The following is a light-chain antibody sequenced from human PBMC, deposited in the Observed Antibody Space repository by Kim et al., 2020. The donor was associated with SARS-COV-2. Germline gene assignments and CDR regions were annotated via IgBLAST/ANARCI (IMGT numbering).Light chain of an antibody. CDR2: YDS. CDR3: QVWDISSDHPV. CDR1: NIGSIS. V-gene: IGLV3-21*04. Sequence: PGRTARITSGGNNIGSISVLSYQQSPGQAPVLVIYYDSDRPSGIPERFSGSNSEHPATLTISRVEAGHEADYYCQVWDISSDHPVFGGGTQRTVL. J-gene: IGLJ3*02.